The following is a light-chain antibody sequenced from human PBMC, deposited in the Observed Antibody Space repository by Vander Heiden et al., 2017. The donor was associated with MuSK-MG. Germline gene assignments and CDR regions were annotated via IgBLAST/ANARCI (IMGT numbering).Light chain of an antibody. Sequence: DIQTTQSPSTLSASVGDRVTITCRASQSISNCLAWYQQRPGQAPNLLIYDASTLESGVPSRFSGSGSGTEFTLTISSLQPDDFATYYCQQYNGPLTFGQGTKVEIK. V-gene: IGKV1-5*01. CDR1: QSISNC. CDR2: DAS. J-gene: IGKJ1*01. CDR3: QQYNGPLT.